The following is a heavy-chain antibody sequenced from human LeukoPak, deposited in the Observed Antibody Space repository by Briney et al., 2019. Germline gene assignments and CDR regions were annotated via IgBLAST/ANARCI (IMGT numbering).Heavy chain of an antibody. D-gene: IGHD3-22*01. CDR2: INPSGGST. CDR1: GYTFTSYY. CDR3: ALAGDYYDSSGYYRFDY. J-gene: IGHJ4*02. Sequence: ASVKVSCKASGYTFTSYYMHWVRQAPGQGLEWMGIINPSGGSTSYAQKFQGRVTMTRDTSTSTVYMELSSLRSEDTAVYYCALAGDYYDSSGYYRFDYWGQGTLVTVSS. V-gene: IGHV1-46*01.